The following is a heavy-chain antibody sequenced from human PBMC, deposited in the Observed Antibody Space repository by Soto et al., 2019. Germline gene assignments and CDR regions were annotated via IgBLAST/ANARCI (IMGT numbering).Heavy chain of an antibody. CDR3: AREPSGIDY. CDR1: GFTFSTYW. CDR2: IKQDGSEK. V-gene: IGHV3-7*04. Sequence: GGSLRLSCVVSGFTFSTYWMSWVRQAPGKGLEWVANIKQDGSEKYYVDSVKGRFTISRDNAKNSLYLQSNSLRAEDTALYYCAREPSGIDYWGQGTLVTVSS. D-gene: IGHD2-15*01. J-gene: IGHJ4*02.